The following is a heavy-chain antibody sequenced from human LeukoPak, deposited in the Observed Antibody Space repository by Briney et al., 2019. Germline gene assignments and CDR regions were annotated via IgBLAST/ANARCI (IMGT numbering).Heavy chain of an antibody. CDR2: MNPNSGNT. Sequence: GASVKVSCKASGYTFTSYAMHWVRQAPGQRLEWMGWMNPNSGNTGYAQKFQGRVTMTRNTSISTAYMELSSLRSEDTAVYYCARSWSPGGVRYCSGGSCYSYDYWGQGTLVTVSS. D-gene: IGHD2-15*01. CDR1: GYTFTSYA. J-gene: IGHJ4*02. CDR3: ARSWSPGGVRYCSGGSCYSYDY. V-gene: IGHV1-8*02.